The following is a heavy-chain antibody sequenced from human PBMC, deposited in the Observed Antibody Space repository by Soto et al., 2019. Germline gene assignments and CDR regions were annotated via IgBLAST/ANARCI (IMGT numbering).Heavy chain of an antibody. J-gene: IGHJ5*02. V-gene: IGHV1-69*13. CDR2: IIPIFGTA. Sequence: SVKVSCKASGYTFTSYGISWVRQAPGQGLEWMGGIIPIFGTANYAQKFQGRVTITADESTSTAYMELSSLRSEDTAVYYCARDKDSSSPWAPYNWFDPWGQGTLVTVSS. D-gene: IGHD6-6*01. CDR1: GYTFTSYG. CDR3: ARDKDSSSPWAPYNWFDP.